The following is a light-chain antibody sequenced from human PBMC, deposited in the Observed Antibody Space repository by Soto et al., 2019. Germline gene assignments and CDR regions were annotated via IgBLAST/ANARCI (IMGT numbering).Light chain of an antibody. J-gene: IGKJ4*01. Sequence: DIQITQSPSSLSASVGDRVTITCQASQGISRSLNWFQQKPGKAPKLLLYDASNLETGVPSRFSGSVSGTNFTFTVSSVQPEDIATYYCQQSDKLPLTFGGGTKVEIK. CDR2: DAS. CDR1: QGISRS. CDR3: QQSDKLPLT. V-gene: IGKV1-33*01.